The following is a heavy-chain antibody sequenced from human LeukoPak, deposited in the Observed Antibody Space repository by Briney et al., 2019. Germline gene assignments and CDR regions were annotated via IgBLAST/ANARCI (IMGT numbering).Heavy chain of an antibody. CDR3: ASPALGYCSSTSCSRQTYYYYGMDV. D-gene: IGHD2-2*01. J-gene: IGHJ6*02. CDR1: GFTFSSYW. Sequence: GGSLRLSCAASGFTFSSYWMHWVRQAPGKGLVWVSRINSDGSSTSYADSVKGRFTISRDNAKNTPYLQMNSLRAEDTAVYYCASPALGYCSSTSCSRQTYYYYGMDVWGQGTTVTVSS. V-gene: IGHV3-74*01. CDR2: INSDGSST.